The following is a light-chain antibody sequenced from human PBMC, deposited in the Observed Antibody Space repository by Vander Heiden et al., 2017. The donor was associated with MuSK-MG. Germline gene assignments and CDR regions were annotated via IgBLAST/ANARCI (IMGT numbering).Light chain of an antibody. V-gene: IGKV2-28*01. CDR1: QSLVHTNGLTY. CDR3: RQGVRTPFT. Sequence: DIVMTQSPLSLPVTPGEPASISCKSSQSLVHTNGLTYLDWYLQRPGQSPQLLIYLGSNRASGVPDRFSGNDSGTDFTLKISRVEAEDIGVYYCRQGVRTPFTFGHGTKVDIK. J-gene: IGKJ3*01. CDR2: LGS.